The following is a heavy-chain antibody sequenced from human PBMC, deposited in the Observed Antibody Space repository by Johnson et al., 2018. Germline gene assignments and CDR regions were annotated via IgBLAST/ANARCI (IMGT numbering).Heavy chain of an antibody. CDR3: ARDPDYYDSSGYQGAFDI. Sequence: VQLVETGGGVVQXGRSXRLXCAASGFTFSSYAMHWVRQAPGKGLEWVAVISYDGSNKYYADSVKGRFTISRDHSKNTLYLQMNSLRAEDTAVYYCARDPDYYDSSGYQGAFDIWGQGTMVTVSS. J-gene: IGHJ3*02. D-gene: IGHD3-22*01. V-gene: IGHV3-30-3*01. CDR2: ISYDGSNK. CDR1: GFTFSSYA.